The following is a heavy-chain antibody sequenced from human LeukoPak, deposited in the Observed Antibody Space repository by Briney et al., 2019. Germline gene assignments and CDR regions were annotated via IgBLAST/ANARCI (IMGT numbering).Heavy chain of an antibody. CDR2: IWYDGSNK. Sequence: GGSLRLSCAASGFTFSSYGMHWVRQAPGKGLEWVAVIWYDGSNKYYADSVKGRFTISRDNSKNTLYLQMNSLRAEDTAVCYCARDSGYYDSSGPPGYWGQGTLVTVSS. CDR3: ARDSGYYDSSGPPGY. D-gene: IGHD3-22*01. CDR1: GFTFSSYG. V-gene: IGHV3-33*01. J-gene: IGHJ4*02.